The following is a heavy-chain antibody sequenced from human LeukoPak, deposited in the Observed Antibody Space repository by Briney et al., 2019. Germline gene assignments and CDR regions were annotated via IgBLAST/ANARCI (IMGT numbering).Heavy chain of an antibody. CDR3: ARDLPIWSQNYYHYMDV. CDR2: IKQDGSEK. CDR1: GFTFSSYW. Sequence: GGSLRLSCAASGFTFSSYWMTWVRQAPGKGLEWVANIKQDGSEKYYVDSVKGRFTISRDNAKNSLYLQVNSLRVEDTAVYYCARDLPIWSQNYYHYMDVWGKGTTVTVSS. V-gene: IGHV3-7*01. D-gene: IGHD3-10*01. J-gene: IGHJ6*03.